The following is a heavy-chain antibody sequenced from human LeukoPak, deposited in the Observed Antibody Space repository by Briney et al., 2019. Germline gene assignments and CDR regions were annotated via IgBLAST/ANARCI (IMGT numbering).Heavy chain of an antibody. CDR3: TKANFRATAGTAVDD. V-gene: IGHV3-30*18. CDR2: ISYDGSNK. CDR1: ELAFKNVW. Sequence: GGSLRLSCGASELAFKNVWMSWVRQAPGKGLEWVAVISYDGSNKYYADSVKGRFTISRDNSKNMVYLQMNSLRAEDTAVYYCTKANFRATAGTAVDDWGQGTLVTVSS. J-gene: IGHJ4*02. D-gene: IGHD6-13*01.